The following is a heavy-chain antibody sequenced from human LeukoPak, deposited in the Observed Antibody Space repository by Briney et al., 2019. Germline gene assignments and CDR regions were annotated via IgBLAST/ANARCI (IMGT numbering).Heavy chain of an antibody. D-gene: IGHD4-17*01. CDR2: IIPIFGTA. Sequence: SVKVSCKASGGTFSSYAISWVRQAPGQGLEWMGGIIPIFGTANCAQKFQGRVTITADESTSTAYMELSSLRSEDAAVYYCARAPDYGDYVGAFDIWGQGTMVTVSS. J-gene: IGHJ3*02. CDR3: ARAPDYGDYVGAFDI. CDR1: GGTFSSYA. V-gene: IGHV1-69*13.